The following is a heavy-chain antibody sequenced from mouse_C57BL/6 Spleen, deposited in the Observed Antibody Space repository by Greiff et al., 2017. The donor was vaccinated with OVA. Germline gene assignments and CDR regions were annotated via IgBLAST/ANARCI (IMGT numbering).Heavy chain of an antibody. Sequence: EVQLQQSGPVLVKPGASVKMSCKASGYTFTDYYMNWVKQSHGKSLEWIGVINPYNGGTSYNQKFKGKATLTVDKSSSTAYMELNSLTSEDSAVYYCARSILRKGFYAMDYWGQGTSVTVSS. CDR2: INPYNGGT. D-gene: IGHD1-1*01. CDR3: ARSILRKGFYAMDY. V-gene: IGHV1-19*01. J-gene: IGHJ4*01. CDR1: GYTFTDYY.